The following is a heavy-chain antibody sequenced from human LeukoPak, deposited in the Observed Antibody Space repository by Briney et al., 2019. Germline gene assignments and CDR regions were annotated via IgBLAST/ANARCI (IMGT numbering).Heavy chain of an antibody. CDR2: IRSKAYGGTT. D-gene: IGHD3-9*01. V-gene: IGHV3-49*04. J-gene: IGHJ4*02. CDR3: TRDNSVLRYFDWLLYGESFDY. CDR1: GFTFGDYA. Sequence: GGSLRLSCTASGFTFGDYAMSWVRQAPGKGLEWVGFIRSKAYGGTTEYAAPVKGRFTISRDDSKSIAYLQMNSLKTEDTAVYYCTRDNSVLRYFDWLLYGESFDYWAREPWSPSPQ.